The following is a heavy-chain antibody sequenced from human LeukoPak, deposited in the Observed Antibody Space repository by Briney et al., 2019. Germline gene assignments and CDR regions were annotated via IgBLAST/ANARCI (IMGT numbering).Heavy chain of an antibody. Sequence: SETLSLTRTVSCDSISSYYWSWIRQPAAKGLEWVGRIYTSGNTNYNPSPKSRVTMSLHKSKNQFSMKLSSVTAADSAVYYCGRPGAAAAQGHYFDYWGQGTLVTVSS. CDR2: IYTSGNT. CDR3: GRPGAAAAQGHYFDY. D-gene: IGHD6-13*01. V-gene: IGHV4-4*07. CDR1: CDSISSYY. J-gene: IGHJ4*02.